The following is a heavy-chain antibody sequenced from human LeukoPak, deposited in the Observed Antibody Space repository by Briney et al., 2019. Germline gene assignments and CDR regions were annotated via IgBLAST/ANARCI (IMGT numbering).Heavy chain of an antibody. Sequence: GGSLRLSCAASGFTFSTYSMNWVRQAPGKGLEWVSSISSSSGYIYYADSVKGRFTISRDNAKNSLYLQMNSLRAEDTAVYYCARGNSVAGTDISHWGQGTLVTVSS. CDR2: ISSSSGYI. CDR1: GFTFSTYS. J-gene: IGHJ4*02. CDR3: ARGNSVAGTDISH. D-gene: IGHD6-19*01. V-gene: IGHV3-21*01.